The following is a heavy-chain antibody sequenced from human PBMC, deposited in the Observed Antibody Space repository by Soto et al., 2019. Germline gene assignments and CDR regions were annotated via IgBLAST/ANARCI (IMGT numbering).Heavy chain of an antibody. CDR3: ARAYCDYPNWFDP. CDR1: GFTFSSYG. CDR2: IWYDGSNK. J-gene: IGHJ5*02. Sequence: QVQLVESGGGVVQPGRSLRLSCAASGFTFSSYGMHWVRQAPGKGLEWVAVIWYDGSNKYYADSVKGRFTISRDNSKNTLYLQMNSLRAEDTAVYYCARAYCDYPNWFDPWGQGTLVTVSS. D-gene: IGHD4-17*01. V-gene: IGHV3-33*01.